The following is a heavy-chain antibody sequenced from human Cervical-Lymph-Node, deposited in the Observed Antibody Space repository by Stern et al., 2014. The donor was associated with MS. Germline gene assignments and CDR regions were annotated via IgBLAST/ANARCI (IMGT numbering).Heavy chain of an antibody. CDR3: AAEPMYYSDSVGAFDI. CDR2: IGVCSGNT. CDR1: GFTFTSSA. D-gene: IGHD3-22*01. J-gene: IGHJ3*02. Sequence: QLVQSGPEVKKPGTSVKVSCKASGFTFTSSAVQWVRQARGQRLEWIGWIGVCSGNTNYAQKVQERVTITRDMSTSTAYMELSSLRSEDTAVYYCAAEPMYYSDSVGAFDIWGQGTMVTVSS. V-gene: IGHV1-58*01.